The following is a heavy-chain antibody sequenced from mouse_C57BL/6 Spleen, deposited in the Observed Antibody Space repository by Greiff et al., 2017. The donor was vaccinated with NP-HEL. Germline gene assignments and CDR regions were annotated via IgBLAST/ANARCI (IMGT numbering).Heavy chain of an antibody. CDR1: GYTFTDYE. V-gene: IGHV1-15*01. CDR2: IDPETGGT. D-gene: IGHD4-1*01. Sequence: QVQLQQSGAELVRPGASVTLSCKASGYTFTDYEMHWVKQTPVHGLEWIGAIDPETGGTAYNQKFKGKAILTADKSSSTAYMELRSLTSEDSVVYYCTRSTDWDGWYFDVWGTGTTVTVSS. J-gene: IGHJ1*03. CDR3: TRSTDWDGWYFDV.